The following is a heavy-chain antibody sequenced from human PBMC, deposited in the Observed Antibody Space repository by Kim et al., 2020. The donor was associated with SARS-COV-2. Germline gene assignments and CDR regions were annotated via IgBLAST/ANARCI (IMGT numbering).Heavy chain of an antibody. J-gene: IGHJ4*02. V-gene: IGHV5-51*01. Sequence: GESLKISCKGSGYSFTSYWIGWVRQMPGKGLEWMGIIYPGDSDTRYSPSFQGQVTISADKSISTAYLQWSSLKASDTAMYYCARTISEPGSGDYYFDYWGQGTLVTVSS. D-gene: IGHD2-21*02. CDR2: IYPGDSDT. CDR1: GYSFTSYW. CDR3: ARTISEPGSGDYYFDY.